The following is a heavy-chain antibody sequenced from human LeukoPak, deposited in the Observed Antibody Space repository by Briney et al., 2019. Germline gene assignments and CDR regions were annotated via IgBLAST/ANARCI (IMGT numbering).Heavy chain of an antibody. CDR3: ARDYGVTDY. D-gene: IGHD4-17*01. V-gene: IGHV4-34*01. Sequence: SETLSLTCAVYGGSFSGYYWSWIRQPPGKGLEWIGEINHSGSTNYNPSLKSRVTISVDTSKNQFSLKLSSVTAADTAVYYCARDYGVTDYWGQGTLSPSPQ. CDR1: GGSFSGYY. J-gene: IGHJ4*02. CDR2: INHSGST.